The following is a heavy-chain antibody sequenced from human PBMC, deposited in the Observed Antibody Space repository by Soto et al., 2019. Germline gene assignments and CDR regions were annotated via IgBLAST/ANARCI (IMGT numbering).Heavy chain of an antibody. CDR3: ARVVPGAEACFGP. V-gene: IGHV1-18*01. CDR1: GYTFSNYG. CDR2: ISLYSDGT. J-gene: IGHJ5*02. D-gene: IGHD2-2*01. Sequence: ASVKVSCKTSGYTFSNYGITWVRQAPGQPLEWLGWISLYSDGTNYAQKFQGRVSMTTDTSTTTACMELRSLRSDDTAVYYCARVVPGAEACFGPWRQRTLVTVSS.